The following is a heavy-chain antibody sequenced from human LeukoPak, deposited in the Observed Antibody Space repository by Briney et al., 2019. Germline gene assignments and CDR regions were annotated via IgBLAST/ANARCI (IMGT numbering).Heavy chain of an antibody. D-gene: IGHD5-18*01. CDR2: IYYSGST. CDR3: ARDKGYSYGYLDY. J-gene: IGHJ4*02. CDR1: GGSISSYY. V-gene: IGHV4-59*01. Sequence: SETLSLTCTVSGGSISSYYWSWIRQPPGKGLEWIGYIYYSGSTNYNPSLKSRVTISLDTSKNQFSLRLSSVTAADTAVYYCARDKGYSYGYLDYWGQGTLVTVSS.